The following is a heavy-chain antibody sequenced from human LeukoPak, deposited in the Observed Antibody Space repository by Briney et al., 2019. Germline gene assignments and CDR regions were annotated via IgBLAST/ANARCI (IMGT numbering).Heavy chain of an antibody. D-gene: IGHD2-2*01. CDR3: AKDRLSGPAANYYYYMDV. J-gene: IGHJ6*03. CDR2: ISGSGGST. V-gene: IGHV3-23*01. Sequence: GGSLRLSCAASGFTFSSYAMSWVRQAPGKGLEWVSAISGSGGSTYYADSVKGRFTISRDNSKNTLYLQVNSLRAEDTAVYYCAKDRLSGPAANYYYYMDVWGKGTTVTVSS. CDR1: GFTFSSYA.